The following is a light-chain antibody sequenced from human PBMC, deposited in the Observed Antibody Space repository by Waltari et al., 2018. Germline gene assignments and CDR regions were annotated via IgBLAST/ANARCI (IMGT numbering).Light chain of an antibody. CDR3: QQYRSFPWT. J-gene: IGKJ1*01. V-gene: IGKV1-5*03. CDR2: KAS. CDR1: QSVISW. Sequence: DIQMTQSPSTLSASVGDKVTITCRASQSVISWLAWYQQKPGEAPRLLIQKASALNGWCSSRFSGSGSGTEFTLTISSLQPDDFAIYYCQQYRSFPWTFGQGTKVDVK.